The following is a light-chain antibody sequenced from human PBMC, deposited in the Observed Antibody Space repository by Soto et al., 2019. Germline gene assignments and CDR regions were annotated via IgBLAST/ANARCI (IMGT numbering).Light chain of an antibody. Sequence: QSALAQPASVSGSPGQSITISCTGASGYVGTYSLVSWYQQHPGKAPKVVIYEGHKRPSGVPDRFSGSTSVNTASLTISGLQTDDEADYYCCLYVGATTYVFRTATKVTVL. V-gene: IGLV2-23*01. CDR2: EGH. CDR1: SGYVGTYSL. J-gene: IGLJ1*01. CDR3: CLYVGATTYV.